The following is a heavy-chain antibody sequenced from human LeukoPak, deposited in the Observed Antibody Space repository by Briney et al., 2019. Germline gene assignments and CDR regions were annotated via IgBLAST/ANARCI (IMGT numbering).Heavy chain of an antibody. J-gene: IGHJ5*02. CDR3: ARSTMSLDWFDP. CDR1: VYSFTSYW. V-gene: IGHV5-51*03. Sequence: GESLKISCEGSVYSFTSYWIGWVRQMPGKGLEWMGLIYPGDSDTRYSPSLQGQVTISADKSISTAYLQWSSLKASDTAMYYCARSTMSLDWFDPWGQGTLVTVSS. CDR2: IYPGDSDT. D-gene: IGHD5/OR15-5a*01.